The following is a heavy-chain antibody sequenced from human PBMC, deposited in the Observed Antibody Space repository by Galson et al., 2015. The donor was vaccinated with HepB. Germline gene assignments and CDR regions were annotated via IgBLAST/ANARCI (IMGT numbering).Heavy chain of an antibody. J-gene: IGHJ5*02. Sequence: QSGAEVKKPGESLKVSCKGSGYSFTSYWIGWVRQMPGKGLEWMGIIYPGDSDTRYSPSFQGQVTISADKSISTAYLQWSSLKASDTAMYYCARTPYYYDSSGYYGNNWFDPWGQGTLVTVSS. CDR1: GYSFTSYW. D-gene: IGHD3-22*01. CDR2: IYPGDSDT. CDR3: ARTPYYYDSSGYYGNNWFDP. V-gene: IGHV5-51*01.